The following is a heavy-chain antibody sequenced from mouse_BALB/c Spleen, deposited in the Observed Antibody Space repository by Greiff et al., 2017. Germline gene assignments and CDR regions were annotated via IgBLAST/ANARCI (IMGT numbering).Heavy chain of an antibody. V-gene: IGHV2-9*02. CDR2: IWAGGST. D-gene: IGHD2-4*01. J-gene: IGHJ3*01. Sequence: VQLQQSGPGLVAPSQSLSITCTVSGFSLTSYGVHWVRQPPGKGLEWLGVIWAGGSTNYNSALMSRLSISKDNSKSQVFLKMNSLHTDDTAMYYCAREGGLRREFAYWGQGTLVTVSA. CDR1: GFSLTSYG. CDR3: AREGGLRREFAY.